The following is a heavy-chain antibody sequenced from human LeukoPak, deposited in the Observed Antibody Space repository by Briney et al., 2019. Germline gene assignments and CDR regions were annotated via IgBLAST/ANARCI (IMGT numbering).Heavy chain of an antibody. J-gene: IGHJ4*02. CDR1: GYSFTSFD. Sequence: ASVKVSCKASGYSFTSFDINWVRQATGQGLEWMGWMNPNTGNTGYAQKFQGRVTMTRNTSISTAYMELSSLRSEDTAVYYCAREAIYGDYVFDYWGQGTLVTVSS. CDR2: MNPNTGNT. V-gene: IGHV1-8*01. CDR3: AREAIYGDYVFDY. D-gene: IGHD4-17*01.